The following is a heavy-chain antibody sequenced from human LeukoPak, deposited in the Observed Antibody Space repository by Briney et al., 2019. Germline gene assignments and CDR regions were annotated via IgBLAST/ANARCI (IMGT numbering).Heavy chain of an antibody. CDR1: GFTFSSYG. D-gene: IGHD2-2*01. CDR3: AKVKDIVVVPAATYFDY. CDR2: IRYDGSNK. J-gene: IGHJ4*02. V-gene: IGHV3-30*02. Sequence: PGRSLRLSCAASGFTFSSYGMHWVRQAPGKGLEWVAFIRYDGSNKYYADSVKGRFTISRDNSKNTLYLQMNSLRAEDTAVYYCAKVKDIVVVPAATYFDYWGQGTLVTVSS.